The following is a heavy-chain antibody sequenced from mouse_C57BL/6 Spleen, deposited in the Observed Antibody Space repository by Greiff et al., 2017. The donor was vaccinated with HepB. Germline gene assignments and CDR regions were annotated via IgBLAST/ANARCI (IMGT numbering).Heavy chain of an antibody. J-gene: IGHJ4*01. D-gene: IGHD2-1*01. CDR2: IYPGDGDT. CDR3: ARGGNYGYAMDY. CDR1: GYAFSSYW. Sequence: QVQLQQSGAELVKPGASVKISCKASGYAFSSYWMNWVKQRPGKGLEWIGQIYPGDGDTNYNGKFKGKATLTADKSSSTAYMQLSNLTSEDSAVYFCARGGNYGYAMDYWGQGTSVTVSS. V-gene: IGHV1-80*01.